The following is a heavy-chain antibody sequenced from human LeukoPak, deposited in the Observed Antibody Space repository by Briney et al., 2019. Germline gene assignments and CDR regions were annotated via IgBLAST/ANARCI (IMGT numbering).Heavy chain of an antibody. CDR1: GFTFGDYG. D-gene: IGHD2-2*02. Sequence: GGSLRLSCIASGFTFGDYGMSWFRQAPGKGLEWVGFIRSKAYGGTTEYAASVKGRFTISRDDSKSIAYLQMNSLKTEDTAVYYCTRKSVVPAAISDDYWGQGTLVTVSS. CDR3: TRKSVVPAAISDDY. J-gene: IGHJ4*02. CDR2: IRSKAYGGTT. V-gene: IGHV3-49*03.